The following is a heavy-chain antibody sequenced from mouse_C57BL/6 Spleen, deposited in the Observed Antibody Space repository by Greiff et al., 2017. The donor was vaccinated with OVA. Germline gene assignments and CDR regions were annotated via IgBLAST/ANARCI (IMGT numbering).Heavy chain of an antibody. CDR2: INYDGSST. CDR1: GFTFSDYY. V-gene: IGHV5-16*01. CDR3: ARALYDGYAMDY. J-gene: IGHJ4*01. Sequence: EVNLVESEGGLVQPGSSMKLSCTASGFTFSDYYMAWVRQVPEKGLEWVANINYDGSSTYYLDSLKSRFIISRDNAKNILYLQMSSLKSEDTATYDCARALYDGYAMDYWGQGTSVTVSS. D-gene: IGHD2-12*01.